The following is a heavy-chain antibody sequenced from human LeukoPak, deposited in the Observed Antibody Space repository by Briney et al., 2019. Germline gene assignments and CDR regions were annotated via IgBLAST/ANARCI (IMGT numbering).Heavy chain of an antibody. Sequence: PSETLSLTCTVSGGSISSGDYYWSWIRQPPGKGLEWIGYIYYSGSTYYNPSLKSRVTISVDTPKNQFSLKLSSVTAADTAVYYCAGYSYVDLTIDYWGQGTLVTVSS. D-gene: IGHD5-18*01. CDR2: IYYSGST. CDR1: GGSISSGDYY. CDR3: AGYSYVDLTIDY. J-gene: IGHJ4*02. V-gene: IGHV4-30-4*01.